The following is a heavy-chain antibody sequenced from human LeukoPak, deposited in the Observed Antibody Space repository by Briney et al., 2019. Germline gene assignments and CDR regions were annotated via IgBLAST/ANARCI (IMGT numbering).Heavy chain of an antibody. CDR1: GYTLTELS. Sequence: ASVKVSCKVSGYTLTELSMHWVRRAPGKGLEWMGGFDPEDGETIYAQKFQGRVTMTEDTSTDTAYMELRSLRSDDTAVYYCARDGYGDHRGYFDYWGQGTLVTVSS. CDR3: ARDGYGDHRGYFDY. J-gene: IGHJ4*02. D-gene: IGHD4-17*01. CDR2: FDPEDGET. V-gene: IGHV1-24*01.